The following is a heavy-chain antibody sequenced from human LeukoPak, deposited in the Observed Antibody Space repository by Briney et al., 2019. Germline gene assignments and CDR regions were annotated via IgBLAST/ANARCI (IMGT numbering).Heavy chain of an antibody. D-gene: IGHD6-13*01. CDR2: ISSRGSYI. J-gene: IGHJ4*02. CDR1: GFTFSNYH. V-gene: IGHV3-21*01. Sequence: GGSLRLSCAASGFTFSNYHINWVRQAPGKGLEWVSSISSRGSYIYYADSVKGRFTISADNAMNSLYLQMNSLRAEDTAVYYCARGYSSSWYDLYYFDYWGQGTLVTVSS. CDR3: ARGYSSSWYDLYYFDY.